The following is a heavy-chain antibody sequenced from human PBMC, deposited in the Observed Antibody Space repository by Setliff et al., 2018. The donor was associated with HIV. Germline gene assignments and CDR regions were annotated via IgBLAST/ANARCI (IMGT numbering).Heavy chain of an antibody. CDR2: MNPNSGRA. Sequence: ASVKVSCKASGYTFTNYDINWVRQSPGQGLEWLGWMNPNSGRAGSAQMFQGRLTMTRDTSTSTAYMELSSLTSDDTAIYYCARGRLSWSPDFWGQGPLVTVSS. V-gene: IGHV1-8*02. J-gene: IGHJ4*02. CDR3: ARGRLSWSPDF. CDR1: GYTFTNYD.